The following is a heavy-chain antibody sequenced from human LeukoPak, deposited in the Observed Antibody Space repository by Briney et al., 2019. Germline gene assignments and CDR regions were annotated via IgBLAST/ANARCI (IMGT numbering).Heavy chain of an antibody. V-gene: IGHV1-24*01. Sequence: ASVKVSCKVSGYTLTELSMHWVRQAPGKGLEWMGGFDPEDGETIYAQKLQGRVTMTTDTSTSTAYMELRSLRSDDTAVYYCARDPSVYYFDYWGQGTLVTVSS. J-gene: IGHJ4*02. CDR2: FDPEDGET. CDR3: ARDPSVYYFDY. CDR1: GYTLTELS.